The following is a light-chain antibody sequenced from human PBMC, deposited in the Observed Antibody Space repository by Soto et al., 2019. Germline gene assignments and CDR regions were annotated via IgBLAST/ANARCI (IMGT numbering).Light chain of an antibody. V-gene: IGKV3-15*01. J-gene: IGKJ4*01. CDR2: GAS. Sequence: EIVMTQSPATLSVSPGERATLSCRASQGVSSNLAWYQQKPGQAPRLLIYGASTRATGIPARFSGSGSGTEFTLTISSLQSEDFAVYYCQQYNNWPPLTFGGGNKVEI. CDR1: QGVSSN. CDR3: QQYNNWPPLT.